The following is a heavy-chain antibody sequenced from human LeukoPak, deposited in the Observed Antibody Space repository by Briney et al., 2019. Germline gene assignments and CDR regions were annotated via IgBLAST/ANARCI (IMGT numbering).Heavy chain of an antibody. Sequence: GGSLRLSCAASGFTFSSYSMNWVRQAPGKGLEWVSSISSSSSYIYYADSVQGRFTISRDKAKNSLYLQMNSLRAEDTAVYYCASSLVAATSELRYWGQGTLVTVSS. J-gene: IGHJ4*02. CDR3: ASSLVAATSELRY. CDR2: ISSSSSYI. D-gene: IGHD2-15*01. V-gene: IGHV3-21*01. CDR1: GFTFSSYS.